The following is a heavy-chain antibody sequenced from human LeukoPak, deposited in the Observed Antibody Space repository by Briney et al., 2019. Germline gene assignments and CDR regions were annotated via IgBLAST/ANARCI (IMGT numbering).Heavy chain of an antibody. Sequence: PGGSLRLSCVASGFTFSSYEVIWVRQAPGKGLEWVSYISTSGDSMYYADSVKGRLTISRDNVKNSLFLQMNSLRAEDTAVYYCARGSGFVFDYWGQGTLVTVSA. CDR1: GFTFSSYE. V-gene: IGHV3-48*03. CDR3: ARGSGFVFDY. J-gene: IGHJ4*02. D-gene: IGHD1-26*01. CDR2: ISTSGDSM.